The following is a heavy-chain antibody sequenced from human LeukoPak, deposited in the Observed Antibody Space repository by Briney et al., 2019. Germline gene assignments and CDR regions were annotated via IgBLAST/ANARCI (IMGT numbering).Heavy chain of an antibody. D-gene: IGHD1-26*01. Sequence: SETLSLTCTVSGGSISSYHWGWIRQPPGKGLERIGSIYYSGSTYYNPSLKSRVTISVDTSKNQFSLKLSSVTAADTAVYYCARVRGSYYVSNWFDPWGQGTLVTVSS. CDR2: IYYSGST. J-gene: IGHJ5*02. CDR1: GGSISSYH. CDR3: ARVRGSYYVSNWFDP. V-gene: IGHV4-39*07.